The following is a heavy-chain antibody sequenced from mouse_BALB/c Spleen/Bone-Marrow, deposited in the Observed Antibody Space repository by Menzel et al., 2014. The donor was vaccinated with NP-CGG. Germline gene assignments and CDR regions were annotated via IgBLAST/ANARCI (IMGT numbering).Heavy chain of an antibody. V-gene: IGHV14-3*02. Sequence: EVKLVESGAELVKPGASVKLSCTAPGFNIKDTYMHWVKQRPEQGLEWIGRIDPANGNTKYDPKFQGKATITADTSSNTAYLQLSSLTSEDTAVYYCANYYYGSSLFAYWGQGTLVTVSA. D-gene: IGHD1-1*01. CDR2: IDPANGNT. J-gene: IGHJ3*01. CDR1: GFNIKDTY. CDR3: ANYYYGSSLFAY.